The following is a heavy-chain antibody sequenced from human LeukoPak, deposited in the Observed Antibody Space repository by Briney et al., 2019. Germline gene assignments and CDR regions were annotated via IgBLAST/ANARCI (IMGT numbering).Heavy chain of an antibody. J-gene: IGHJ6*02. CDR3: VGGITMVRGVTPYYSYGMDV. V-gene: IGHV3-21*01. D-gene: IGHD3-10*01. CDR1: GFTFSAYS. CDR2: ISSSSTYI. Sequence: GGSLRLSCAASGFTFSAYSMNWVRLAPGKGLKWFSSISSSSTYIYYADSVEGRFTISRDNAKNSLYLQMNSLRDDDTAVYYCVGGITMVRGVTPYYSYGMDVWGQGTTVTVSS.